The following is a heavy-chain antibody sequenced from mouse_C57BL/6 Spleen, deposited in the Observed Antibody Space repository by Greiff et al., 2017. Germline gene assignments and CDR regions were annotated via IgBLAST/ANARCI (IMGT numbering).Heavy chain of an antibody. J-gene: IGHJ3*01. Sequence: QVQLQQSGPGLVQPSPSLSITCTASGFSLTSYGVHWVRQSPGKGLEWLGVIWRGGSTDYNAAFMSRLSITKDNSKSQVFFKMNSLQADDTAVYYCARPYDGYLAWFAYWGQGTLVTVSA. D-gene: IGHD2-3*01. CDR3: ARPYDGYLAWFAY. CDR2: IWRGGST. CDR1: GFSLTSYG. V-gene: IGHV2-5*01.